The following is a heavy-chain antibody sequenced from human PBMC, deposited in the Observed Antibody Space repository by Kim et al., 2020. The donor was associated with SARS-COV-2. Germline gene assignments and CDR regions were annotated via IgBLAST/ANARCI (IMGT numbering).Heavy chain of an antibody. J-gene: IGHJ3*02. V-gene: IGHV3-30*07. CDR3: ARGRYVLRYAGGAGAFDI. Sequence: GRFTISRDNSKNTLYLQMNSLRAEDTAVYYCARGRYVLRYAGGAGAFDIWGQGTMVTVSS. D-gene: IGHD3-9*01.